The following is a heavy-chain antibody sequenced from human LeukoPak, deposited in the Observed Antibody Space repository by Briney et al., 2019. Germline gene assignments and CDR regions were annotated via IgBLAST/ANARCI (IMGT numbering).Heavy chain of an antibody. V-gene: IGHV4-59*01. CDR3: ARGAVLRFLEWLPSKNWFDP. J-gene: IGHJ5*02. CDR1: GGSISSYY. CDR2: IYYSGST. Sequence: SGTLSLTCTVSGGSISSYYWSWIRQPPGKGLEWIGYIYYSGSTNYNPSLKSRVTISVDTSKNQFSLKLSSVTAADTAVYYCARGAVLRFLEWLPSKNWFDPWGQGTLVTVSS. D-gene: IGHD3-3*01.